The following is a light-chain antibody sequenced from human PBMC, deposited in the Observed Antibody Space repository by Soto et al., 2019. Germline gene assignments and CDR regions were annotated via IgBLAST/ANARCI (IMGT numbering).Light chain of an antibody. CDR2: RAS. CDR1: HYVYSN. CDR3: QQYHNLWT. J-gene: IGKJ1*01. V-gene: IGKV3-15*01. Sequence: EIVMTQSPATLSVSPGERATLSCTASHYVYSNVAWFQQRPGQAPRLLIYRASTRATGTPARFSGSGSGTEFTLTITSLQSEDFALYYCQQYHNLWTFGQGTTANIK.